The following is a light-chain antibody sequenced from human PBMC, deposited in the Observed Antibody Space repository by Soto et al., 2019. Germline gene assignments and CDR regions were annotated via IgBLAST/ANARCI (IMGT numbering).Light chain of an antibody. Sequence: DIQMTQSPSSLCASVGDRVTVTWRASQSISSGLAWYQQKPGKAPKLLIYDASSLESGVPSRFSGSGSGTEFTLTISSLQPDDFATYYCQQYNSYSWTFGQGTKVDIK. V-gene: IGKV1-5*01. CDR1: QSISSG. J-gene: IGKJ1*01. CDR3: QQYNSYSWT. CDR2: DAS.